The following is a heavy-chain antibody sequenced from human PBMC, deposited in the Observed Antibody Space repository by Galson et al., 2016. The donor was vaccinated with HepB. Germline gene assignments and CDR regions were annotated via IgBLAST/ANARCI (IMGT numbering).Heavy chain of an antibody. CDR1: GYKFTKYA. J-gene: IGHJ3*02. CDR3: ARFDGSMAADVFDI. Sequence: SVKVSCKASGYKFTKYAITWVRQAPGQGLEWMGWISAYNGYTNYAQKFQDRVTMTTDTYTDTAYIDLRSLRYDDTALYFCARFDGSMAADVFDIWGQGTMVTVSS. V-gene: IGHV1-18*01. D-gene: IGHD6-6*01. CDR2: ISAYNGYT.